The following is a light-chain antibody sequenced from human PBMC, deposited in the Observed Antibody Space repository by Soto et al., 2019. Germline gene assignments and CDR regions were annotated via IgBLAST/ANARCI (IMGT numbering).Light chain of an antibody. V-gene: IGLV2-14*01. J-gene: IGLJ1*01. CDR2: EVT. Sequence: QSVLTQPASVSGSRGQSITISCTGTGSDVGGYDYVSGYQHHPSKAPKAMIYEVTNRPSGVSNRFSGSKSGNTASLTISGLLAEDEADYYCSSYTSSSTYVFGTGTKVTVL. CDR3: SSYTSSSTYV. CDR1: GSDVGGYDY.